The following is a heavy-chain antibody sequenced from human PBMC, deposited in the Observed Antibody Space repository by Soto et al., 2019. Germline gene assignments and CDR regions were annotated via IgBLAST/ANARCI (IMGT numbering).Heavy chain of an antibody. CDR1: GFTFSSYG. Sequence: GGSLRLSCAASGFTFSSYGMHWVRQAPGKGLEWVAVISYDGSNKYYADSVKGRFTISRDNSKNTLYLQMNSLRAEDTAVYYCAKGGKYSSSWRDFDYWGQGTLVTVSS. D-gene: IGHD6-13*01. CDR2: ISYDGSNK. V-gene: IGHV3-30*18. J-gene: IGHJ4*02. CDR3: AKGGKYSSSWRDFDY.